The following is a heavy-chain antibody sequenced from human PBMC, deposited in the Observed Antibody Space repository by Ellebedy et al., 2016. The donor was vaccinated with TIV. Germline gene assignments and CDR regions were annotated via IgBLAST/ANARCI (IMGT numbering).Heavy chain of an antibody. Sequence: GESLKISCAASGFTFSSYSMNWVRQAPGKGLEWVSYISSSSSTIYYADSVKGRFTISRDNAKNSLYLQMNSLRGEDTAVYYCARLLGEMGYYYGMDVWGQGTTVTVSS. CDR2: ISSSSSTI. CDR3: ARLLGEMGYYYGMDV. D-gene: IGHD3-10*01. J-gene: IGHJ6*02. V-gene: IGHV3-48*01. CDR1: GFTFSSYS.